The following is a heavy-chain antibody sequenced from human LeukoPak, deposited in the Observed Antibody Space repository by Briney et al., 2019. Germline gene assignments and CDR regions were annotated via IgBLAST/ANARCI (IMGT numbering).Heavy chain of an antibody. D-gene: IGHD1-26*01. V-gene: IGHV3-7*01. Sequence: QPGGSLRLSCVASGFSVSSDWMRWVCQTPGKGLEWVASIKEDGSEKRYVDSVKGRFTISRDNAKNSLYLQMNSLRPEDTAVYYCASRMGATQTWGQGTLVTVSS. J-gene: IGHJ4*02. CDR2: IKEDGSEK. CDR1: GFSVSSDW. CDR3: ASRMGATQT.